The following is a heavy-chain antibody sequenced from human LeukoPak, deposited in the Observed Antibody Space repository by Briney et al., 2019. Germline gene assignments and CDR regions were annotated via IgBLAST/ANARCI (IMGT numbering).Heavy chain of an antibody. J-gene: IGHJ3*02. Sequence: GGSLRLSCAASGFTFSSYAMSWVRQAPGKGLEWVSAISGSGDSTYYGDSVKGRFTISRDNSKNTLYLQMNRLRAEDTAVYYCAKAGDTAMVKGAFDIWGQGTMVTVSS. CDR2: ISGSGDST. CDR3: AKAGDTAMVKGAFDI. V-gene: IGHV3-23*01. D-gene: IGHD5-18*01. CDR1: GFTFSSYA.